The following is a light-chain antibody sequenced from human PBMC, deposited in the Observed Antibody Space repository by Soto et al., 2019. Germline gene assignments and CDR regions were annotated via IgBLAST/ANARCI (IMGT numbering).Light chain of an antibody. V-gene: IGKV1-5*03. CDR1: QTISSW. Sequence: DHQMTQSHSTPSGSVGDRVTITCRASQTISSWLAWYQQKPGKAPKLLIYKASTLKSGVPSRFSGSGSGTEFTLTISSLQPDDFATYYCQQDNIYSEAFGQGTKVDIK. CDR3: QQDNIYSEA. CDR2: KAS. J-gene: IGKJ1*01.